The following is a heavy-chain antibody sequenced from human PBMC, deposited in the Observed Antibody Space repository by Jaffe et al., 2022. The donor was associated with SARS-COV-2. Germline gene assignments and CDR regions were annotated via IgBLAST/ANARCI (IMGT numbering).Heavy chain of an antibody. CDR3: ARGGQGVGYYYGMDV. CDR1: GFTFSSYS. CDR2: ISSSSSYI. V-gene: IGHV3-21*01. J-gene: IGHJ6*02. Sequence: EVQLVESGGGLVKPGGSLRLSCAASGFTFSSYSMNWVRQAPGKGLEWVSSISSSSSYIYYADSVKGRFTISRDNAKNSLYLQMNSLRAEDTAVYYCARGGQGVGYYYGMDVWGQGTTVTVSS. D-gene: IGHD1-26*01.